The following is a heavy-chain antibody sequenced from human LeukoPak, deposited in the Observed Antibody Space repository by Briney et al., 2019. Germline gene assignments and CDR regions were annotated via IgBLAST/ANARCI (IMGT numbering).Heavy chain of an antibody. J-gene: IGHJ5*02. D-gene: IGHD3-10*01. V-gene: IGHV3-23*01. Sequence: GGSLRLSCAASGFTFSSNIMSWVRQAPGKGLEWVPGISGSGGTTYYAESVKGRFTISRDNSKNTLYLQMNSLRAEDTAVYYCAKVRGPWGQGTLVTASS. CDR3: AKVRGP. CDR1: GFTFSSNI. CDR2: ISGSGGTT.